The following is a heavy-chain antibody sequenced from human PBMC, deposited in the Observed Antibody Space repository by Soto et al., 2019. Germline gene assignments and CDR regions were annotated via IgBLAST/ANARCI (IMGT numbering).Heavy chain of an antibody. Sequence: GGALRLACVASGFNFKKFAMSWVRQAPGEGLEWVSGISCCGGSTSYADSVKGRFSIARDDSTNTLSLQMNNLRVEDTAQYYCAKADGEQWLLPHLDKWGQGTLVTVSS. D-gene: IGHD6-19*01. CDR2: ISCCGGST. V-gene: IGHV3-23*01. CDR3: AKADGEQWLLPHLDK. CDR1: GFNFKKFA. J-gene: IGHJ4*02.